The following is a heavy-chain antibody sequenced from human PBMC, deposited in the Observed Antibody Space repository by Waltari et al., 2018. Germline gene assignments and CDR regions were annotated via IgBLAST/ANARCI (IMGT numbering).Heavy chain of an antibody. CDR1: GGSISSSNW. CDR2: IYHSGST. Sequence: QVQLQQWGPGLVKPSETLSLTCTVSGGSISSSNWWSWVRQPPGKGLEWIGEIYHSGSTNYNPSLKSRVTISVDKSKNQFSLKLSSVTAADTAVYYCARGNSETEGLGGGSGIDYWGQGTLVTVSS. J-gene: IGHJ4*02. V-gene: IGHV4-4*02. CDR3: ARGNSETEGLGGGSGIDY. D-gene: IGHD2-15*01.